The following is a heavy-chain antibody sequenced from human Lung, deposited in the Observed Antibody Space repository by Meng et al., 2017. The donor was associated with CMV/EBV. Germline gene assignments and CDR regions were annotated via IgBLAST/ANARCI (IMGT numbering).Heavy chain of an antibody. CDR3: LRVHFLEKPNDSFNI. V-gene: IGHV1-2*02. Sequence: ASXXVSXKASGYTFIGYHIHWVRQAPGQGLEWMGWINPNPNFDDTAYAQKFQGRITITRDMSISTAYMELTRLRTDDTAVYYCLRVHFLEKPNDSFNIWGQAXMVTVSS. J-gene: IGHJ3*02. CDR2: INPNPNFDDT. CDR1: GYTFIGYH.